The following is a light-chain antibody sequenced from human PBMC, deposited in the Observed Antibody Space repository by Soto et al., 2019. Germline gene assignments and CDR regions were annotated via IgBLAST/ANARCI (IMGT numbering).Light chain of an antibody. CDR2: GAS. V-gene: IGKV3-15*01. CDR3: QKYHIWPSWT. Sequence: EIVLTQSPATLSVSLGDSATLSCRASQSVSLSLAWYQMRPGQPPRLLIYGASNRATDIPDRFSGSGSGTDFTLTISRLQSEDFAVYFCQKYHIWPSWTFGQGTKVDI. J-gene: IGKJ1*01. CDR1: QSVSLS.